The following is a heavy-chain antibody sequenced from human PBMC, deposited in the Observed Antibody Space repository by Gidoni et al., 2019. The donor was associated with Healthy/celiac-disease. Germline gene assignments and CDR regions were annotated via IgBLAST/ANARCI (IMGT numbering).Heavy chain of an antibody. Sequence: EVQLVESGGGLVKPGGSLRLSCAASGFTFSSYSMNWVRQAPGKGLEWVSSISSSSSYIYYADSVKGRFTISRDNAKNSLYLQMNSLRAEDTAVYYCARDLGYYDSSGYSIYGMDVWGQGTTVTVSS. CDR2: ISSSSSYI. CDR3: ARDLGYYDSSGYSIYGMDV. D-gene: IGHD3-22*01. CDR1: GFTFSSYS. J-gene: IGHJ6*02. V-gene: IGHV3-21*01.